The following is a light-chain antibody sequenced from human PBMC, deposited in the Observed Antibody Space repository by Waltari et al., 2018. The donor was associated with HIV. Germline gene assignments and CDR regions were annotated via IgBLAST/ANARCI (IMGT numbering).Light chain of an antibody. CDR3: CAYVGSSSLT. CDR1: SGDVGYYNY. Sequence: QSALTQPASVSGFPGQSITISCTGTSGDVGYYNYVYWYQPHPGKAPKLIFFDVNKRPAGSSDRFSGSKSGNTASLTISELQAEDGADYYCCAYVGSSSLTFGGGT. J-gene: IGLJ2*01. CDR2: DVN. V-gene: IGLV2-23*02.